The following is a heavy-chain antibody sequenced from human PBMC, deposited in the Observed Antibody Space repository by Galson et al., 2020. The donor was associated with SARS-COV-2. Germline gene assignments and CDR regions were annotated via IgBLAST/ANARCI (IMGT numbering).Heavy chain of an antibody. CDR2: IYYSGST. Sequence: SDTLSLTCTVSGGSISSSSYYWGWIRQPPGKGLEWIGSIYYSGSTYYNPSLKSRVTISVDTSKNQFSLKLSSVTAADTAVYYCARHPNSSSPRFNWFDPWGQGTLVTIST. CDR1: GGSISSSSYY. CDR3: ARHPNSSSPRFNWFDP. V-gene: IGHV4-39*01. D-gene: IGHD6-6*01. J-gene: IGHJ5*02.